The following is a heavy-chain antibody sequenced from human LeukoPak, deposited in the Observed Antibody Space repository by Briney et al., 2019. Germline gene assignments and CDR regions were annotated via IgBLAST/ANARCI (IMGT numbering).Heavy chain of an antibody. Sequence: ASVKVSCKASGYTFTDYYIHWVRQAPGQGLEWMGWMNPDSGGTNYAQKFKGRVTMTRDTSINTANMDLRRLTSDDTAIYYCTTLGGDTLMRTEAFDYWGQGTLVTVSS. J-gene: IGHJ4*02. D-gene: IGHD3-16*01. V-gene: IGHV1-2*02. CDR1: GYTFTDYY. CDR3: TTLGGDTLMRTEAFDY. CDR2: MNPDSGGT.